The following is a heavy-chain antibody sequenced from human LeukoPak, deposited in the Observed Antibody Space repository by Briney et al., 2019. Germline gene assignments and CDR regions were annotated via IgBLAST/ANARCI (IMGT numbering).Heavy chain of an antibody. Sequence: SETLSLTCAVHGGSFSGYYWSWIRQPPGKGLEWIGEINHSGSTNYNPSLKSRVTISVDTSKNQFSLKLSSVTAADTAVYYCEGSHYDLLTGYYTTYWGQGTLVIASS. CDR2: INHSGST. J-gene: IGHJ4*02. CDR1: GGSFSGYY. CDR3: EGSHYDLLTGYYTTY. V-gene: IGHV4-34*01. D-gene: IGHD3-9*01.